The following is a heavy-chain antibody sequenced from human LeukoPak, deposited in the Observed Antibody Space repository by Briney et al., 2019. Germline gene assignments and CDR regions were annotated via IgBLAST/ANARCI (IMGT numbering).Heavy chain of an antibody. CDR2: IYYTGST. D-gene: IGHD7-27*01. Sequence: SETLSLTCSVSGGSISSYYWSWIRQPPGKGLEWIGYIYYTGSTKYNPSLKSRVTLSVDSSKTQFSLKLNSVTAADTAVYYCAKSPSWGSGLDAFDIWGQGTMVTVSS. CDR1: GGSISSYY. J-gene: IGHJ3*02. V-gene: IGHV4-59*01. CDR3: AKSPSWGSGLDAFDI.